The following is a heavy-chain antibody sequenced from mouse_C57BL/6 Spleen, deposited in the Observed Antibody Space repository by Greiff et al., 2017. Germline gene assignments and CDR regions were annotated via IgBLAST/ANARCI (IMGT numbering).Heavy chain of an antibody. CDR1: GYSFTGYY. CDR2: INPSTGGT. J-gene: IGHJ1*03. V-gene: IGHV1-42*01. D-gene: IGHD2-5*01. CDR3: ARGYSNYGYFDV. Sequence: EVQLQQSGPELVKPGASVKISCKASGYSFTGYYMNWVKQSPEKSLEWIGEINPSTGGTTYNQKFKAKATLTVDKSSSTAYMQLKSLTSEDSAVYYCARGYSNYGYFDVWGTGTTVTVSS.